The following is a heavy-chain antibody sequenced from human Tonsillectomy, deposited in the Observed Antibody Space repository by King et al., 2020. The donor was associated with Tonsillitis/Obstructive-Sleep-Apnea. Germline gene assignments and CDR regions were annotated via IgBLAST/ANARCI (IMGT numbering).Heavy chain of an antibody. CDR2: IYYSGST. Sequence: VQLQESGPGLVKPSETLSLTCTVSGGSVSSGSYYWSWIRQPPGKGLEWIGYIYYSGSTNYNPSLKSRVTISVDTSKNQFSLKLSSVTAADTAVYYCAGEIGIRYFDWLFFFDYWGQGTLVTVSS. J-gene: IGHJ4*02. CDR1: GGSVSSGSYY. CDR3: AGEIGIRYFDWLFFFDY. V-gene: IGHV4-61*01. D-gene: IGHD3-9*01.